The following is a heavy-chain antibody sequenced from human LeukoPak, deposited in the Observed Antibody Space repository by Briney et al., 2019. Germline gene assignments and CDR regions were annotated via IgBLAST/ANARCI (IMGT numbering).Heavy chain of an antibody. CDR3: ARVGKVGAFDY. V-gene: IGHV3-30-3*01. D-gene: IGHD1-26*01. J-gene: IGHJ4*02. CDR2: ISYDGSNK. CDR1: GFTFSSYA. Sequence: GGSLRLSCAASGFTFSSYAMHWVRQAPGKGLEWVAVISYDGSNKYYANSVKGRFTISRDNSKNTLYLQMNSLRAEDTAVYYCARVGKVGAFDYWGQGTLVTVSS.